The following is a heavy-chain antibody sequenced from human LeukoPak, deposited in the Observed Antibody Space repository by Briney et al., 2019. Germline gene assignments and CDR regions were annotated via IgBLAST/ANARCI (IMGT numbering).Heavy chain of an antibody. CDR3: ARRDWGLYYFDY. V-gene: IGHV4-39*01. D-gene: IGHD2-21*02. CDR1: GGSISSYY. Sequence: SETLSLTCTVSGGSISSYYWSWIRQPPGKGLEWIGSIYYSGSTYYNPSLKSRVTISVDTSKNQFSLKLSSVTAADTAVYYCARRDWGLYYFDYWGQGTLVTVSS. J-gene: IGHJ4*02. CDR2: IYYSGST.